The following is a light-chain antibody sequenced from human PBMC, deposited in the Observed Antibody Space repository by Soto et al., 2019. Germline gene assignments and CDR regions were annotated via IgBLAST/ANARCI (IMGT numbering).Light chain of an antibody. CDR3: QQRSNWPPIT. J-gene: IGKJ5*01. V-gene: IGKV3-11*01. CDR1: QSVSNN. CDR2: DAS. Sequence: EIVLTQSPATLSLSPGERATLSCRASQSVSNNLAWYQQKPGQAPRLLIYDASNRATGIPARFSGSGSGTDFTLTIISLEPEDFAVYYCQQRSNWPPITFGQGTRLEIK.